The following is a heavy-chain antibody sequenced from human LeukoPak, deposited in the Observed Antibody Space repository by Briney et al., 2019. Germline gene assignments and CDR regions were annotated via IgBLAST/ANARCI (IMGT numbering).Heavy chain of an antibody. CDR3: ARGTYSAMDV. V-gene: IGHV3-74*01. J-gene: IGHJ6*02. CDR1: KFTFSNYY. CDR2: INSDGSTI. Sequence: GGSLRLSCAASKFTFSNYYMHWVRQAPGKGLVWVSRINSDGSTINYADSVKGRFTISRDNAKNTLYLQKNSLRAVDTAVYYCARGTYSAMDVWGQGTTVTVSS.